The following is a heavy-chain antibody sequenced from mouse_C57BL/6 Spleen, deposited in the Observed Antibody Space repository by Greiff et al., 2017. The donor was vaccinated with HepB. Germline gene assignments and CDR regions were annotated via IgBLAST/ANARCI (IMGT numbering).Heavy chain of an antibody. Sequence: VQRVESGPELVRPGSSVKLSCKASGYTFTSYWMHWVKQRPIQGLEWIGNIDPSDSETHYNQKFKDKATLTVDKSSSTAYMQLSSLTSEDSAVYYCARLGRGGYFDVWGTGTTVTVSS. CDR1: GYTFTSYW. CDR2: IDPSDSET. CDR3: ARLGRGGYFDV. V-gene: IGHV1-52*01. D-gene: IGHD4-1*01. J-gene: IGHJ1*03.